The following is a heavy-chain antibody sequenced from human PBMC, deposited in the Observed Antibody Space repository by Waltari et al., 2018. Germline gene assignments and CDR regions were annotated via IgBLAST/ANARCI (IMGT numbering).Heavy chain of an antibody. D-gene: IGHD6-13*01. CDR2: MNPNSGNT. J-gene: IGHJ6*02. V-gene: IGHV1-8*01. Sequence: QVQLVQSGAEVKKPGASVKVSCKASGYTFTSYDSNWVRQATGQGLEWMGWMNPNSGNTGYAQKFQGRVTMTRNTSISTAYMELGSLRSEDTAVYYCARGGQQQLDYYYGMDVWGQGTTVTVSS. CDR1: GYTFTSYD. CDR3: ARGGQQQLDYYYGMDV.